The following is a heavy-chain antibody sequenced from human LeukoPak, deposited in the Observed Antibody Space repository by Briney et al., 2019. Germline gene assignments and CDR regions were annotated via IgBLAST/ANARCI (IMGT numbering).Heavy chain of an antibody. Sequence: SGGSLRLSCAASGFTFSSYAMSWVRQAPGKGLEWVANIKQDGSEKYYVDSVKGRFTISRDNAKNSLYLQMNSLRAEDTAVYYCANWPQTYGGKPFDYWGQGTLVTVSS. V-gene: IGHV3-7*01. CDR1: GFTFSSYA. D-gene: IGHD4-23*01. CDR2: IKQDGSEK. J-gene: IGHJ4*02. CDR3: ANWPQTYGGKPFDY.